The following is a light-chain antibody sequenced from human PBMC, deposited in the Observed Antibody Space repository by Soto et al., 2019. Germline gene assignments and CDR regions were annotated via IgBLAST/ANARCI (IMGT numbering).Light chain of an antibody. V-gene: IGLV2-8*01. Sequence: QSALTQPPSASGSPVQSVTISCTGTSSDVGGYKYVSWYQQHPGKAPKLMIFEVNKRPSGVPDHFSGSKSGNTASLTVSGLQAEDEADYYCSSYAGINNLGVFGTGTKVTVL. CDR2: EVN. CDR1: SSDVGGYKY. J-gene: IGLJ1*01. CDR3: SSYAGINNLGV.